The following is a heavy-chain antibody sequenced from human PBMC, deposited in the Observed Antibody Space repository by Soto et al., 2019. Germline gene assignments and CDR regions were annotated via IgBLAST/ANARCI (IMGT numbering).Heavy chain of an antibody. CDR2: ISGSAGST. J-gene: IGHJ6*03. V-gene: IGHV3-23*01. CDR3: AKDGHIAARRILGYYYYIDV. CDR1: GFTFSSYA. D-gene: IGHD6-6*01. Sequence: GGSLRLSCAASGFTFSSYAMSWVRQAPGKGREWVSAISGSAGSTDYAYSLKGRLTISRDNSKNTLYLQMNSLRDEDTAVYYCAKDGHIAARRILGYYYYIDVWGKGTSVTVSS.